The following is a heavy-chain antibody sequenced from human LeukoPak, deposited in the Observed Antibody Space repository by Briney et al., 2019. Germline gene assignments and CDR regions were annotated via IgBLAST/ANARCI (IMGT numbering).Heavy chain of an antibody. CDR2: IYYSGST. J-gene: IGHJ5*02. CDR3: ARSRPYYYDSSGYFMAGFDP. Sequence: SETLSLTCTVSGGSVSNYYWSWIRQPPGKGLEWIGYIYYSGSTNYNPSLKSRVTISVDTSKNQFSLKLSSVTAADTAVYYCARSRPYYYDSSGYFMAGFDPWGQGTLVTVSS. CDR1: GGSVSNYY. D-gene: IGHD3-22*01. V-gene: IGHV4-59*02.